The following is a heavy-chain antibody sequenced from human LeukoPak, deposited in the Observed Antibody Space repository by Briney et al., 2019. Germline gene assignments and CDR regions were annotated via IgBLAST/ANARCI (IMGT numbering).Heavy chain of an antibody. J-gene: IGHJ3*02. Sequence: ASVKVSCKASGYTYTGYYMHWVRQAPGQGLEWMGWINPNSGGTNYAQKFQGWVTMTRDTSISTAYMELSRLRSDDTAVYYCARDLERIYYDSSGYGLDIWGQGTMVTVSS. CDR2: INPNSGGT. D-gene: IGHD3-22*01. V-gene: IGHV1-2*04. CDR3: ARDLERIYYDSSGYGLDI. CDR1: GYTYTGYY.